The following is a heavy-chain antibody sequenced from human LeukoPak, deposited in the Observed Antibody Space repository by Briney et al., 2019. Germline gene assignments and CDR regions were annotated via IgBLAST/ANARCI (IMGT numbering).Heavy chain of an antibody. Sequence: GGSLRLSCAASGFTFRHYWMHWVRQVPGKGLVWVSRINPDGTTINYADSVRGRFAISRDNAKNTLHLEMNGLRADDTAVYYCARFRAGAGDFWGQGTLVSVSS. CDR1: GFTFRHYW. CDR3: ARFRAGAGDF. CDR2: INPDGTTI. J-gene: IGHJ4*02. V-gene: IGHV3-74*01. D-gene: IGHD4/OR15-4a*01.